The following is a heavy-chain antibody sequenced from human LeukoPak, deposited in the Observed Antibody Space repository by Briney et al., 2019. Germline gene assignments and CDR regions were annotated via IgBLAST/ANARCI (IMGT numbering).Heavy chain of an antibody. CDR1: GFTLSNSA. Sequence: PGGSLRLSCAASGFTLSNSAMSWVRQAPGKGLEWVSGFSGPGKTYYADSVKGRFTISRDTSKSTLYLQINSLRAEDTAVYYCVKAWWSTSSGGDSFGIWGQGTMVTVSS. CDR2: FSGPGKT. J-gene: IGHJ3*02. V-gene: IGHV3-23*01. D-gene: IGHD6-6*01. CDR3: VKAWWSTSSGGDSFGI.